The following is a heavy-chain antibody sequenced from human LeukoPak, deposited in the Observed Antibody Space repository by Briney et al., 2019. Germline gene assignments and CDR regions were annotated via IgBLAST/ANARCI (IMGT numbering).Heavy chain of an antibody. V-gene: IGHV4-59*12. J-gene: IGHJ6*02. Sequence: SETLSLTCTVSGGSMSNNYWSWIRQPPGRGLEWIGYIYYSGSTNYNPSLKSRVTISVDTSKNQFSLKLSSVTAADTAVYYCARECFSSICPYNNMDVWGQGTTVTVSS. CDR3: ARECFSSICPYNNMDV. CDR1: GGSMSNNY. D-gene: IGHD2-2*01. CDR2: IYYSGST.